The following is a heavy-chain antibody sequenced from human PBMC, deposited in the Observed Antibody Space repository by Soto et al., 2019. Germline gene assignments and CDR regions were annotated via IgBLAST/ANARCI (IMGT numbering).Heavy chain of an antibody. J-gene: IGHJ3*02. D-gene: IGHD3-22*01. CDR2: IYYDGST. Sequence: SETLSLTCTVSGASIRSSTFYWGWIRQPPGKGLESIANIYYDGSTYYNPSLKSRVTISVDTSKNQFSLRLSSVTAADTAVYYCARPLVRADSSGYEAFDIWGQGTMVTVSS. V-gene: IGHV4-39*01. CDR1: GASIRSSTFY. CDR3: ARPLVRADSSGYEAFDI.